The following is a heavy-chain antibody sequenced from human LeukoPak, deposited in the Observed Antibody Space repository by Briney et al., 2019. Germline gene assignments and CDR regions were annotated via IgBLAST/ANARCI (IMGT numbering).Heavy chain of an antibody. CDR1: GFTFSNAW. CDR3: TTMGGYSSGWLLDY. D-gene: IGHD6-19*01. CDR2: IKSKTDGETT. Sequence: PGGSLRLYCAASGFTFSNAWMSWVRQAPGKGLEWVGRIKSKTDGETTDYAAPVKGRFTISRDDSKNTLYLQMNSLKTEDTAVYYCTTMGGYSSGWLLDYWGQGTLVTVSS. V-gene: IGHV3-15*01. J-gene: IGHJ4*02.